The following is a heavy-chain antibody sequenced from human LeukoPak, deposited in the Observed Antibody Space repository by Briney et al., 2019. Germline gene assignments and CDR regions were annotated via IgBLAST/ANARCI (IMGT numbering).Heavy chain of an antibody. J-gene: IGHJ6*03. CDR3: AKDGVWDTAMVLVYYYYYMDV. CDR1: GFTFSSFG. Sequence: GGSLRLSCVASGFTFSSFGMHWVRQAPGKGLEWVAFIRYDGSTKHYADSVKGRFTFSRDNSKNTLYLQMNSLRGEDTGVYYCAKDGVWDTAMVLVYYYYYMDVWGKGTTVTVSS. CDR2: IRYDGSTK. V-gene: IGHV3-30*02. D-gene: IGHD5-18*01.